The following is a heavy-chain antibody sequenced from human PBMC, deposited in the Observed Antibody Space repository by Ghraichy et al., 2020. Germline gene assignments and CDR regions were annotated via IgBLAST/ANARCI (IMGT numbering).Heavy chain of an antibody. D-gene: IGHD4-17*01. CDR3: ARATLAGRLRGIDY. CDR2: IWYDGSNK. Sequence: GESLNISCAASGFTFSSYGMHWVRQAPGKGLEWVAVIWYDGSNKYYADSVKGRFTISRDNSKNTLYLQMNSLRAEDTAVYYCARATLAGRLRGIDYWGQGTLVTVSS. CDR1: GFTFSSYG. V-gene: IGHV3-33*01. J-gene: IGHJ4*02.